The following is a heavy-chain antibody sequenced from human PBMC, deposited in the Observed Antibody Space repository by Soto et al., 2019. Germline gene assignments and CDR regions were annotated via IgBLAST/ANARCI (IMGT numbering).Heavy chain of an antibody. CDR2: FDPEDGET. CDR1: GYTLTELS. CDR3: ATGGPYGSGSYYKVGYYYYDMDV. V-gene: IGHV1-24*01. Sequence: ASMKVSCKVSGYTLTELSMHWVRQAPGKGLEWMGGFDPEDGETIYAQKFQGRVTMTEDTSTDTAYRELSSLRSEDTAVYYCATGGPYGSGSYYKVGYYYYDMDVWGQGTTVTVSS. J-gene: IGHJ6*02. D-gene: IGHD3-10*01.